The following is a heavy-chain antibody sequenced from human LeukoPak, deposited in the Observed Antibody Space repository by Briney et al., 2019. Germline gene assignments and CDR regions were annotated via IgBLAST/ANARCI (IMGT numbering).Heavy chain of an antibody. CDR2: IYTSGST. D-gene: IGHD2-15*01. V-gene: IGHV4-61*02. J-gene: IGHJ4*02. CDR3: ARDDSGWSTLDY. CDR1: GYSISSGYY. Sequence: SETLSLTCTVSGYSISSGYYWSWIRQPAGKGLEWIGRIYTSGSTNYNPSLKSRVTISVDTSKNQFSLKLSSVTAADTAVYYCARDDSGWSTLDYWGQGTLVTVSS.